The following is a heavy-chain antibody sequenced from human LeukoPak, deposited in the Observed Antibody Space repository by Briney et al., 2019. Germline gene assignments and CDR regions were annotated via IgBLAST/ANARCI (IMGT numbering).Heavy chain of an antibody. CDR1: GFTVRDNH. Sequence: GGSLRLSCAVSGFTVRDNHLNWVRQTPGKGLECVSVLYSGGAAYYADSVKGRFTISRDNSKNTLYLQMNSLRAEDTAVYYCARAQYYYGSGRHYYYGMDVWGQGTTVTVSS. V-gene: IGHV3-53*01. D-gene: IGHD3-10*01. CDR2: LYSGGAA. CDR3: ARAQYYYGSGRHYYYGMDV. J-gene: IGHJ6*02.